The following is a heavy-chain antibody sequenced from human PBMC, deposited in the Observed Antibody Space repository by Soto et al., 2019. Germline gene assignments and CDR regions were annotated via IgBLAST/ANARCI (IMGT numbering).Heavy chain of an antibody. CDR3: ARTAGDLDY. D-gene: IGHD4-17*01. CDR1: GYTFTNYD. V-gene: IGHV1-8*01. J-gene: IGHJ4*02. Sequence: QVQLVQSGAEVKKPGASVKVSCKTSGYTFTNYDINWVRQATGQGLEWMGWTNPKSGYTGSAQKFQGRVTMTRDSSIRTAYMELHSLTSEDTAVYDCARTAGDLDYWGQGTLITVSS. CDR2: TNPKSGYT.